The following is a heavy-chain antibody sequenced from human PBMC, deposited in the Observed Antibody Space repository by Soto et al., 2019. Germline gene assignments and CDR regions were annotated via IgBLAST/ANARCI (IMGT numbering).Heavy chain of an antibody. Sequence: SETLSVTWSVAGGSIGGGGGCWSWIRQHPGKGLEWIGYIYYSGSTYYNPSLKSRVTISVDTSKNQFSLKLSSVTAADTAVYYCARDVGPDCFHPWVQETLVTGSS. V-gene: IGHV4-31*02. J-gene: IGHJ5*02. CDR3: ARDVGPDCFHP. CDR2: IYYSGST. D-gene: IGHD1-26*01. CDR1: GGSIGGGGGC.